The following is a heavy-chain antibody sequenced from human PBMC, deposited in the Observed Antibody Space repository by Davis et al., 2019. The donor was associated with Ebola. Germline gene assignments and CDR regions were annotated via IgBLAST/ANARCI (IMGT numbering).Heavy chain of an antibody. CDR1: GGSISSYY. CDR3: ARRRRWELTYYFDY. J-gene: IGHJ4*02. CDR2: IYYSGST. Sequence: PSETLSLTCTVSGGSISSYYWSWIRQPPGKGLEWIGYIYYSGSTNYNPSLKSRVTISVDTSKNQFSLKLSSVTAADTAVYYCARRRRWELTYYFDYWGQGTLVTVSS. D-gene: IGHD1-26*01. V-gene: IGHV4-59*08.